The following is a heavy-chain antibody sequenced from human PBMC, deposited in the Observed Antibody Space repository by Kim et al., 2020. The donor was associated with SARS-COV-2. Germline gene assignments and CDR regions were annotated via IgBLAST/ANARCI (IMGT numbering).Heavy chain of an antibody. CDR1: GGSFSGYY. CDR2: INHSGST. V-gene: IGHV4-34*01. J-gene: IGHJ4*02. D-gene: IGHD3-10*01. CDR3: ARAPEYGSGSYSDY. Sequence: SETLSLTCAVYGGSFSGYYWSWIRQPPGKGLEWIGEINHSGSTNYNPSLKSRVTISVDTSKNQFSLKLSSVTAADTAVYYCARAPEYGSGSYSDYWGQGTLVTVSS.